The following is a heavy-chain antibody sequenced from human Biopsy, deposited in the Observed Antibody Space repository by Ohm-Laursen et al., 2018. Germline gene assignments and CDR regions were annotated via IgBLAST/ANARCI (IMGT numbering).Heavy chain of an antibody. J-gene: IGHJ4*02. V-gene: IGHV4-34*08. CDR1: GKTFSEYQ. CDR3: GNEVHGRDY. D-gene: IGHD2-15*01. CDR2: INQAGTT. Sequence: SDTLSLTCAVFGKTFSEYQWSWIRQPPGKGLEWIGQINQAGTTNYNPSLKRRVSISANASKYEFALGLTSVTAADTAVYLLGNEVHGRDYWGLGAQVTVSS.